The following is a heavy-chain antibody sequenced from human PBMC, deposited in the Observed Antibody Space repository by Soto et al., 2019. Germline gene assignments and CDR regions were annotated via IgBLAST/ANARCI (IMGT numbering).Heavy chain of an antibody. D-gene: IGHD3-3*01. CDR3: AHSRFGVVKNWFDP. V-gene: IGHV2-5*01. Sequence: XGPTRVNSTQTLTLTCTFSGFSLSTSVVGVGWIRQPPGKALEWLALIYWNDDKRYSPSLKSRLTITKDTSKNQVVLTMTNMDPVDTATYYCAHSRFGVVKNWFDPWGQGTLVTVSS. CDR1: GFSLSTSVVG. CDR2: IYWNDDK. J-gene: IGHJ5*02.